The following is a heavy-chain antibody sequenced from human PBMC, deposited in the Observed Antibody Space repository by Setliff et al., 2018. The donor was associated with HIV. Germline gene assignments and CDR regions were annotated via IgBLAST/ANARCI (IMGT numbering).Heavy chain of an antibody. V-gene: IGHV4-61*09. CDR1: GGSISSGSYY. D-gene: IGHD3-22*01. CDR2: IYTTGST. CDR3: ARGARYAYYYESSGYYRHFDY. Sequence: SETLSLTCTVSGGSISSGSYYWTWIRQPAGKGLEWIGHIYTTGSTNYNPSLKSRVTMSVDTSKNQFSLNLRSVTAADTAVYYCARGARYAYYYESSGYYRHFDYWGQGTLVTVSS. J-gene: IGHJ4*02.